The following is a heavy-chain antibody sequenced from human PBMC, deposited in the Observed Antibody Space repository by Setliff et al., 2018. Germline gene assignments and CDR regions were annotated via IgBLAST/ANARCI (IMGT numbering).Heavy chain of an antibody. CDR3: ARALGGISAAGRKGVFEY. CDR1: GGTFNSFL. Sequence: SVKVSCKNSGGTFNSFLVSWVRQAPGQGLEWMGGIIPLFGTTKYAQKFQDRITMTADESATTAYMELTSLRSEDTAVYYCARALGGISAAGRKGVFEYWGQGSLVTVSS. D-gene: IGHD6-13*01. V-gene: IGHV1-69*13. CDR2: IIPLFGTT. J-gene: IGHJ4*02.